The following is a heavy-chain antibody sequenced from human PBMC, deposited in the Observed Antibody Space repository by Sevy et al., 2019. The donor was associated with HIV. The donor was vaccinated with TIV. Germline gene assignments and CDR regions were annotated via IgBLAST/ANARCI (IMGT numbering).Heavy chain of an antibody. J-gene: IGHJ4*02. CDR2: ISSSSTYI. CDR3: ARGPDYYDRSGYYYQ. Sequence: GGSLRLSCAASGFTFSSYSMHWVRQAPGKGLEWVSSISSSSTYIYYADLVKGRFTISRDNAKNSLYLQMNSLRAEDTAVYYCARGPDYYDRSGYYYQWGQGTLVTVSS. V-gene: IGHV3-21*01. CDR1: GFTFSSYS. D-gene: IGHD3-22*01.